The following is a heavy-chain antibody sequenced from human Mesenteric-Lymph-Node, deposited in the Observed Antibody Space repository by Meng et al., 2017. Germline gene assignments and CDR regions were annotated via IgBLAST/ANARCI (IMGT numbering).Heavy chain of an antibody. CDR2: IYYSGST. Sequence: QLHETGPVLVKVSETLSLTCTVSGVYLSTVYWSWIRLPPGKRLEWIGYIYYSGSTNYNPSLKRRVTISGDTYKTQFSLKLNSVTAADTAVYYCASNGTVVGTHYWGQGTLVTVSS. V-gene: IGHV4-59*08. CDR3: ASNGTVVGTHY. CDR1: GVYLSTVY. J-gene: IGHJ4*02. D-gene: IGHD6-19*01.